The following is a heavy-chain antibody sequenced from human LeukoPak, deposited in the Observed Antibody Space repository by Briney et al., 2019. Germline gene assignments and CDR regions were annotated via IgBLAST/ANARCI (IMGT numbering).Heavy chain of an antibody. CDR1: GGSFSGYY. Sequence: SETLSLTCAVYGGSFSGYYWSWIRQPPGKGLEWIGEINHSGSTNYNPSLKSRVTISVDTSKNQFSLKLSSVTAADTAVYYCAREKRPVNAFGIWGQGTMVTVSS. CDR2: INHSGST. V-gene: IGHV4-34*01. CDR3: AREKRPVNAFGI. J-gene: IGHJ3*02.